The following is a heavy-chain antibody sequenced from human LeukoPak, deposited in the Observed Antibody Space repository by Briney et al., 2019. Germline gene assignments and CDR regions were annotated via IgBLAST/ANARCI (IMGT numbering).Heavy chain of an antibody. CDR3: ARIRDGYNDAYDI. D-gene: IGHD5-24*01. CDR2: INPSDGST. Sequence: ASVKVSCKASGYTFTSYYIHLVRQAPGQGFEWMAIINPSDGSTTNSQKFQGRVTMTRDTSTSTVYMELSGLRSEDTALYYCARIRDGYNDAYDIWGQGTMVTVSS. J-gene: IGHJ3*02. V-gene: IGHV1-46*01. CDR1: GYTFTSYY.